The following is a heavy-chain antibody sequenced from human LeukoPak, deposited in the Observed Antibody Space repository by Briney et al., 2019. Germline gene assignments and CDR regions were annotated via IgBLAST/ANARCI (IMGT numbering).Heavy chain of an antibody. CDR1: GGSIGSHY. V-gene: IGHV4-59*11. CDR3: ARGRYGWLPFDY. D-gene: IGHD3-16*01. Sequence: SETLSLTCTVSGGSIGSHYWHWIRQSPEKGLEWIGYISYSGSTSYNPSLESRVTASVDTSKNHFSLKLRSVTAADTAVYYCARGRYGWLPFDYWGQGTLVTVSS. CDR2: ISYSGST. J-gene: IGHJ4*02.